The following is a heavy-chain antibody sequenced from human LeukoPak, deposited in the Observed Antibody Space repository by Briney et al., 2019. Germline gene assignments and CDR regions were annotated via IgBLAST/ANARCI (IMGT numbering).Heavy chain of an antibody. CDR1: GFTFSRYA. Sequence: PGGSLRLSCAASGFTFSRYAMHWVRQAPGKGLEWVSSISSSSSYIYYADSVKGRFTISRDNAKNSLYLQMNSLRAEDTAVYYCARAPYYYDSSGYAAFDYWGQGTLVTVSS. D-gene: IGHD3-22*01. V-gene: IGHV3-21*01. J-gene: IGHJ4*02. CDR2: ISSSSSYI. CDR3: ARAPYYYDSSGYAAFDY.